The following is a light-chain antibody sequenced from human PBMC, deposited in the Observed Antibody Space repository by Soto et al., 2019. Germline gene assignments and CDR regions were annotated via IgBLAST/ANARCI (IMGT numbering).Light chain of an antibody. V-gene: IGLV2-14*03. CDR2: DVS. CDR1: RTDVDGYDY. CDR3: TSYPSSTPFYV. Sequence: QSVLSQPASVSGSPGQSIAISCTGVRTDVDGYDYVSWYQQHPGQAPQLMIYDVSNRPSGVSDRFSGSKSGNTASLTISGLQAEDEADYYCTSYPSSTPFYVFGTGTKVTVI. J-gene: IGLJ1*01.